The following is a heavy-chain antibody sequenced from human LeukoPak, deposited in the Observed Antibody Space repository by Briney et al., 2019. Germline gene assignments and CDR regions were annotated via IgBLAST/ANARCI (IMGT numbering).Heavy chain of an antibody. CDR3: ARHAGGIAAAGARPFDY. CDR1: GASFSSSTYY. J-gene: IGHJ4*02. D-gene: IGHD6-13*01. CDR2: IYYSGST. Sequence: PSETLSLTCTVSGASFSSSTYYWGWIRQPPGKGLEWIGSIYYSGSTYYNPSLKSRVTMSVDTSKNQFSLKLSSVTAADTAVYYCARHAGGIAAAGARPFDYWGQGTLVTVSS. V-gene: IGHV4-39*01.